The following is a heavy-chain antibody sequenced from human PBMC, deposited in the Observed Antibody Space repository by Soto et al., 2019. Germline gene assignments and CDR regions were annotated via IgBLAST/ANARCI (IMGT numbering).Heavy chain of an antibody. D-gene: IGHD2-15*01. CDR3: ASFTGYCSGGSCYSDDFDI. J-gene: IGHJ3*02. CDR1: GFTFSSYG. CDR2: ISYDGSNK. Sequence: PGGSLRLSCAASGFTFSSYGMHWVRQAPGKGLEWVAVISYDGSNKYYADSVKGRFTISRDNSKNTLYLQMNSLRAEDTAVYYCASFTGYCSGGSCYSDDFDIWGQGTMVTVSS. V-gene: IGHV3-30*03.